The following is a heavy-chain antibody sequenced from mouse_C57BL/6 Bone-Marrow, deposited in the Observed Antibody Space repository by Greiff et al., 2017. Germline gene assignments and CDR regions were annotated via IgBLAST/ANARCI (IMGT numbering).Heavy chain of an antibody. CDR3: ASILY. CDR1: GYSITSGYY. Sequence: VQLQQSGPGLVKPSQSLSLTCSVTGYSITSGYYWNWIRQFPGNKLEWMGYISYDGSNNYNPSLNNRISITRDTSKNQFFLKLNSVTTEDTATYYCASILYWGQGTLVTVSA. CDR2: ISYDGSN. V-gene: IGHV3-6*01. J-gene: IGHJ3*01.